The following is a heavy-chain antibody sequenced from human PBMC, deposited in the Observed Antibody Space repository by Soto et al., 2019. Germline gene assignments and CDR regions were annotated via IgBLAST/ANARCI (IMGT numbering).Heavy chain of an antibody. V-gene: IGHV3-30*18. D-gene: IGHD3-22*01. CDR3: AKDQEPGHYYDSSGYYYGVMGY. J-gene: IGHJ4*02. CDR2: ISYDGSNK. Sequence: GGSLRLSCAASGFTFSSYGRHWVRQAPGKGLECVAVISYDGSNKYYADSVKGRFTISRDNSKNTLYLQMNSLRAEDTAVYYCAKDQEPGHYYDSSGYYYGVMGYWGQGTLVTVSS. CDR1: GFTFSSYG.